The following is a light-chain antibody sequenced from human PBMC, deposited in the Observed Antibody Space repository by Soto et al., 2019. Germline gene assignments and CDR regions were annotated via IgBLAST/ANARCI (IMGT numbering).Light chain of an antibody. CDR1: SSDVGGYNY. CDR3: SSYAGSNHGLYVV. J-gene: IGLJ2*01. Sequence: QSVLTQPPSASGSPGQSVTISCTGTSSDVGGYNYVSWYQQHPGKAPKLMIYEVSKRPSGVPDRFSGSKSGNTASLTVSGLQAEDEADYYCSSYAGSNHGLYVVFGGGTKLTVL. CDR2: EVS. V-gene: IGLV2-8*01.